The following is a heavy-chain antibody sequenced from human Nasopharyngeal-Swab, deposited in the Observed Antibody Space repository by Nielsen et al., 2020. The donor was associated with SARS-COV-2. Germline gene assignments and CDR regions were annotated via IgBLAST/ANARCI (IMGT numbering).Heavy chain of an antibody. CDR3: ARGGLDSSSWYGYYFDY. V-gene: IGHV3-33*01. CDR2: IWYDGSNK. Sequence: GGSLRLSCAASGFPFSSYGMHWVRQAPGQGLEWVAVIWYDGSNKYYADSVKGRFTISRDNSKNTLYLQMNSLRAEDTAVYYCARGGLDSSSWYGYYFDYWGQGTLVTVSS. J-gene: IGHJ4*02. D-gene: IGHD6-13*01. CDR1: GFPFSSYG.